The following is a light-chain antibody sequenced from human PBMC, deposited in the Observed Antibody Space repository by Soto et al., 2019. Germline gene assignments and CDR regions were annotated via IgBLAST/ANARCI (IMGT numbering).Light chain of an antibody. J-gene: IGKJ1*01. CDR2: AAS. CDR3: QQSYSTPRT. Sequence: DIQMTQSPSSLSASVGDRVTITCRASQSMSSYLNWYQQKPGKAPQLLLYAASSLQSGVPSRFSGSGSGTDFTLTITSLQPEDFATDYCQQSYSTPRTFDQGTKVEIK. CDR1: QSMSSY. V-gene: IGKV1-39*01.